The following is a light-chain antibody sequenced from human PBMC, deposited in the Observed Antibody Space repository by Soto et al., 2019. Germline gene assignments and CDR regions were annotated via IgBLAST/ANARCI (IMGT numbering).Light chain of an antibody. J-gene: IGKJ1*01. CDR2: WAS. Sequence: DIVMTQSPDSLAVSLGEXXTXXXXXXXXGLYSSNNKNYLAWYQQKPGQPPKLLIYWASTRESGVPDRFSGSGSGTDFTLTISSLQAEDVAVYYCQQYYSTPWTFGQGTKVDI. CDR1: XXGLYSSNNKNY. CDR3: QQYYSTPWT. V-gene: IGKV4-1*01.